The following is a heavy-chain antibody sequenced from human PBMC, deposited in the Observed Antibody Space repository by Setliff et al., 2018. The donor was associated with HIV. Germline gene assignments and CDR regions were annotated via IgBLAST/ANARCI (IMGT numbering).Heavy chain of an antibody. J-gene: IGHJ6*02. D-gene: IGHD2-8*01. V-gene: IGHV1-69*05. CDR2: IIPTFTRA. CDR1: GGTFRNYA. Sequence: GASVKVSCKASGGTFRNYALSWVRQAPGQGLEWMGGIIPTFTRANYAQKFQARVIITTDKSTSTAFMELTSLTSEDTALYYCAKGMAPYYYYYYGMDVWGQGTTVTVSS. CDR3: AKGMAPYYYYYYGMDV.